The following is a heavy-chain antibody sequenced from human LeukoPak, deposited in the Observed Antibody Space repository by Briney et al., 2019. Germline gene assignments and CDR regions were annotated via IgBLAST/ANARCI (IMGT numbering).Heavy chain of an antibody. V-gene: IGHV4-4*09. D-gene: IGHD2-8*01. Sequence: SETLSLTCTVSGVYISAYQWSWVRQSPEKGLEWIGCINTKGETSYNPSLKSRVTTSADTSKSQFSLRLTSVTAADTAVYYCATSNDAKVAPFDHWGQGAPVTVSS. CDR3: ATSNDAKVAPFDH. CDR2: INTKGET. J-gene: IGHJ4*02. CDR1: GVYISAYQ.